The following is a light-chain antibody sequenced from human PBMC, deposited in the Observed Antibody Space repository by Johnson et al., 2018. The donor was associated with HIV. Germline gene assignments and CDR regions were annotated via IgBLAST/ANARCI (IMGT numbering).Light chain of an antibody. V-gene: IGLV1-51*01. J-gene: IGLJ1*01. CDR3: VTWHTGLSAGGL. CDR1: SSNIGKNY. Sequence: QSVLTQPPSVSAAPGQKVTISCSGSSSNIGKNYVSWYRHLPGTAPKLLIYDNDKRPSGIPDRFSASKSGSSATLGITGLQTGDEADYYGVTWHTGLSAGGLFGTGTKVAVL. CDR2: DND.